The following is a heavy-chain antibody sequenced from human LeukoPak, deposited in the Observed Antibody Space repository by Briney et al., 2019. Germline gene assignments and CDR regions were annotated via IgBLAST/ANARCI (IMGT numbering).Heavy chain of an antibody. D-gene: IGHD2-2*01. Sequence: SVKVSCKASGYTFTGYYMHWVRQAPGQGLEWMGGIIPIFGTANYAQKFQGRVTITADESTSTAYMELSSLRSEDTAVYYCARTREYQLTGFDYWGQGTLVTVSS. J-gene: IGHJ4*02. CDR3: ARTREYQLTGFDY. V-gene: IGHV1-69*13. CDR1: GYTFTGYY. CDR2: IIPIFGTA.